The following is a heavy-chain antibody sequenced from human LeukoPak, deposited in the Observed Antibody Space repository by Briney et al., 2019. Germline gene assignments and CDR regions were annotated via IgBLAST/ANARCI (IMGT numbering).Heavy chain of an antibody. CDR3: AKLRYDFWSGNDY. V-gene: IGHV3-23*01. CDR2: ISGSGGST. CDR1: GSTFSSYA. Sequence: PGGSLRLSCAASGSTFSSYAMSWVRQAPGKGLEWVSAISGSGGSTYYADSVKGRFTISRDNSKNTLYLQMNSLRAEDTAVYYCAKLRYDFWSGNDYWGQGTLVTVSS. D-gene: IGHD3-3*01. J-gene: IGHJ4*02.